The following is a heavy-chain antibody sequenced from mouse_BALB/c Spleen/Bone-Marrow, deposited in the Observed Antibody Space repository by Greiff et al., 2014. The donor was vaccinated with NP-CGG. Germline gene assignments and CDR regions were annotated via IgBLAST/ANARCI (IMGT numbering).Heavy chain of an antibody. CDR2: ISGGTSST. D-gene: IGHD2-3*01. J-gene: IGHJ2*01. CDR3: VRRGYYVPSYFDA. V-gene: IGHV5-17*02. CDR1: GFTFRSFG. Sequence: EVQVVESGGGLVQPGGSRKLSCAASGFTFRSFGMQWARQAPEKGLEWVAYISGGTSSTYYADTLKGRFSISRDKSNNPLFLQMNCLRSEDTAMYYCVRRGYYVPSYFDAWGPGTTLTVSS.